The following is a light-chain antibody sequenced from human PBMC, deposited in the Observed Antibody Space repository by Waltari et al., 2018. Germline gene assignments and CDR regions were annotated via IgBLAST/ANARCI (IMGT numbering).Light chain of an antibody. CDR2: MAS. CDR1: QSVGTW. V-gene: IGKV1-5*03. CDR3: QQYSSFST. Sequence: DIQMTQSPSTLSASVGDRVTISCRASQSVGTWLAWYPQKLGKAPKLLIYMASSLESGVPSRFSGSGSGTDFTLTISSLQPDDFATYSCQQYSSFSTFGQGTKV. J-gene: IGKJ2*01.